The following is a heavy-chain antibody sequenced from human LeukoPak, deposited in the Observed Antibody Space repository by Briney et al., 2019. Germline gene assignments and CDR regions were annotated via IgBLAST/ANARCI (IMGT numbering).Heavy chain of an antibody. CDR3: ARRIQLWFSYYYYYYMDV. J-gene: IGHJ6*03. CDR1: GGSFSGYY. D-gene: IGHD5-18*01. CDR2: INHSGST. V-gene: IGHV4-34*01. Sequence: PSETLSLTCAVYGGSFSGYYWRWIRQPPGKGLEWIGEINHSGSTNYNPSLKSRVTISVDTSKNQFSLKLSSVTAADTAVYYCARRIQLWFSYYYYYYMDVWGKGTTVTVSS.